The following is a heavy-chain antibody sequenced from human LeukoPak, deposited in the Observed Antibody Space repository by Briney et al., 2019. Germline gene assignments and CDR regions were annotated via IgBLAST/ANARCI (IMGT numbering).Heavy chain of an antibody. D-gene: IGHD3-22*01. CDR2: ISSSSSYI. J-gene: IGHJ3*01. Sequence: GGSLRLSCAASGFTFSNYEMNWVRQAPGKGLEWVSSISSSSSYIYYADSVKGRFTISRDNAKNSLYLQMNSLRAEDTAVYYCARDWYDSSGYIVVAYWGQGTMVTVSS. CDR3: ARDWYDSSGYIVVAY. CDR1: GFTFSNYE. V-gene: IGHV3-21*01.